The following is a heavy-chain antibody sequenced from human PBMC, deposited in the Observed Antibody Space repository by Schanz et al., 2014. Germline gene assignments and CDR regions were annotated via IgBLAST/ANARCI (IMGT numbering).Heavy chain of an antibody. CDR1: GFTFDEFA. CDR3: AKDSNPYTDVLRHDLPDS. CDR2: ISWNSASI. J-gene: IGHJ3*01. Sequence: DVQLVESGGGLVQPGKSLRLSCAASGFTFDEFAMHWVRQSPGKGLEWVSGISWNSASIGYADSVKGRFTISRDNAKNSLYLQMNSLTVDDTALYYCAKDSNPYTDVLRHDLPDSWGQGTRVTVSS. V-gene: IGHV3-9*01. D-gene: IGHD3-9*01.